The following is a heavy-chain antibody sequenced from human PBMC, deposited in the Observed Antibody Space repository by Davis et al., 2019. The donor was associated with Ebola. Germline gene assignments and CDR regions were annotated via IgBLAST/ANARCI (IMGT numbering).Heavy chain of an antibody. J-gene: IGHJ4*02. V-gene: IGHV4-34*01. CDR1: GGSFSGYY. CDR3: ARVLPANWGY. Sequence: PSQTLSLTCAVYGGSFSGYYWNWIRQPPGKGLEWIGEINHSGSTNYNPSLKSRVTISVDTSKNQFSLKLTSLTAADTAVYYCARVLPANWGYWGQGTLVTVSS. CDR2: INHSGST. D-gene: IGHD7-27*01.